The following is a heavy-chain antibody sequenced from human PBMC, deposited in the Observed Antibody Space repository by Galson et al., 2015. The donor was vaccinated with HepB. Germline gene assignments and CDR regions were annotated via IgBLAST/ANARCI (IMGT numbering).Heavy chain of an antibody. D-gene: IGHD7-27*01. V-gene: IGHV3-23*01. Sequence: SLRLSCAASGFTFSSSAMNWVRQAPGKGLAWVSTTSGSGGNAYYADSVKGRFTISRDNGKNTLYLQMNSLRADDTAMYYCAQLGTGYWGRGTLVTVSS. CDR2: TSGSGGNA. J-gene: IGHJ4*02. CDR1: GFTFSSSA. CDR3: AQLGTGY.